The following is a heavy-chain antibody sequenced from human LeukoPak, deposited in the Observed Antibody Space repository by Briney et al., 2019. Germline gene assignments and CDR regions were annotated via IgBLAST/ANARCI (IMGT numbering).Heavy chain of an antibody. D-gene: IGHD1-26*01. Sequence: ASVKVSCKASGYTFTGYYMHWVRQAPGQGLEWMGWINPNSGGTNYAQKFQGRVTMTRDTSISTAYMELSRLRSEDTAVYYCAREGGAHLVGAIVYWGQGTLVTVSS. V-gene: IGHV1-2*02. CDR1: GYTFTGYY. J-gene: IGHJ4*02. CDR3: AREGGAHLVGAIVY. CDR2: INPNSGGT.